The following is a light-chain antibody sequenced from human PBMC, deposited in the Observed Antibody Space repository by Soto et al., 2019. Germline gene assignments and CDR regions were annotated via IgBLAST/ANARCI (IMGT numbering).Light chain of an antibody. Sequence: QSVMSQPPSVSAAPGQRVTISCSGSSSNIGGNSVSWYQQLPGTAPKLLIYDDDQRPSGIPDRFSGSKSGTSATLGITGLQADDEADYYCQSYDSSLSGSWVFGGGTKLTVL. CDR3: QSYDSSLSGSWV. J-gene: IGLJ3*02. CDR2: DDD. V-gene: IGLV1-51*01. CDR1: SSNIGGNS.